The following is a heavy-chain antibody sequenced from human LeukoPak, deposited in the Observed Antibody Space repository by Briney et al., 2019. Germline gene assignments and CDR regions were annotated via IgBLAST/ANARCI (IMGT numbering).Heavy chain of an antibody. CDR1: GYTFTSYY. V-gene: IGHV1-46*01. J-gene: IGHJ4*02. D-gene: IGHD3-3*01. CDR2: IITNYGTT. Sequence: GASVKVSCKASGYTFTSYYMHWVRQAPGQGLEWMGGIITNYGTTNYAQKYQGRVTITADESTTTVYMELSSLRSEDTAVYYCARPRTYYDFWRGYPPLDYWGQGTLVTVSS. CDR3: ARPRTYYDFWRGYPPLDY.